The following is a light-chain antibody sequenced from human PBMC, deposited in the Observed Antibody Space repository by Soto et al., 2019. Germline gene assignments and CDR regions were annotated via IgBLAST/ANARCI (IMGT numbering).Light chain of an antibody. CDR1: QTVSSSY. V-gene: IGKV3-20*01. J-gene: IGKJ2*01. Sequence: EIVLTQSPGTLSLSPGERATLSCRASQTVSSSYLAWYQQRPGQAPRLLIYGPSTRATGIPDRFSGSGSGTDFTLTISRLEPEDFAVYYCPHYGRSPPFTFGQGTKLQIK. CDR3: PHYGRSPPFT. CDR2: GPS.